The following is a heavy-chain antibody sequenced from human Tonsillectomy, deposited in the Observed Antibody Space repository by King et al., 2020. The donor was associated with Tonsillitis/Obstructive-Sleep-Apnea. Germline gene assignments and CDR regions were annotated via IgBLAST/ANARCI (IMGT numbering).Heavy chain of an antibody. D-gene: IGHD2-2*01. V-gene: IGHV3-15*01. CDR1: GFTFSDAW. CDR2: IKSKTDGGTT. Sequence: VQLVESGGGLVKPGGSLRRSCAASGFTFSDAWMSWVRQAPGKGRGWVGRIKSKTDGGTTGYVAPGKGRFTISRDDSSDTLHLLMNSLKTEDTAVYYCTTVSMPGAYLYYMDVWGKGTTVTVSS. CDR3: TTVSMPGAYLYYMDV. J-gene: IGHJ6*03.